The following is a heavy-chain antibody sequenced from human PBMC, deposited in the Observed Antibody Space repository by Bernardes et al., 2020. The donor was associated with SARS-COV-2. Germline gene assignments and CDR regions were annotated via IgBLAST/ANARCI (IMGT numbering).Heavy chain of an antibody. CDR1: GYTLTELS. V-gene: IGHV1-24*01. J-gene: IGHJ6*02. CDR3: ATDQRYYDILTGRTYYYGMDV. Sequence: VKVSCTFSGYTLTELSMHWVRQAPGKGLEWMGGFDPEDGETIYAQKFQGRVTMTEDTSTDTAYMELSSLRSEDTAVYYCATDQRYYDILTGRTYYYGMDVWGQGTTVTVSS. CDR2: FDPEDGET. D-gene: IGHD3-9*01.